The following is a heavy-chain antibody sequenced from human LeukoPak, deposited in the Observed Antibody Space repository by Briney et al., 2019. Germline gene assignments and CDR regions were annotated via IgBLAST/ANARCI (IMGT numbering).Heavy chain of an antibody. J-gene: IGHJ4*02. D-gene: IGHD3-10*01. CDR3: ARASTPYYYGSELDY. Sequence: GRSLRLSCAASGFTFSSYAMHWVRQAPGKGLEWVAVISYDGSNKYYADSVKGRFTISRDNSKNTLYLQMNSLRAEDTAVYYRARASTPYYYGSELDYWGQGTLVTVSS. CDR1: GFTFSSYA. CDR2: ISYDGSNK. V-gene: IGHV3-30-3*01.